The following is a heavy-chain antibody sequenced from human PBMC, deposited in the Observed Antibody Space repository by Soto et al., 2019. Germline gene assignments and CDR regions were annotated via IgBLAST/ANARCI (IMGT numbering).Heavy chain of an antibody. D-gene: IGHD5-18*01. J-gene: IGHJ4*02. CDR3: SRGYSYTQPVFDY. V-gene: IGHV3-7*04. CDR1: GFRFSNYL. CDR2: IKKDGSEI. Sequence: GGSLRLFCAASGFRFSNYLMTWIRQAPGNVLEWVANIKKDGSEIYYLDSVKGRFTISRDNAKNSLYLQMNSLRAEDTAVYYCSRGYSYTQPVFDYWGLGTLVTVSS.